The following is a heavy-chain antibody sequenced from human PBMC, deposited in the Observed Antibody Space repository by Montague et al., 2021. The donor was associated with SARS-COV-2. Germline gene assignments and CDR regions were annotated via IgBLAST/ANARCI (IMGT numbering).Heavy chain of an antibody. Sequence: FLRLSCAASGFTFSSYSMNWVRQAPGKGLEWVSSISSSSSYIYYADSVKGRFTISRDNAKNSLYLQMNSLRAEDTAVYYCASLTTDTLYYYYGMDVWGQGTTVTVSS. CDR1: GFTFSSYS. D-gene: IGHD1-14*01. CDR2: ISSSSSYI. J-gene: IGHJ6*02. V-gene: IGHV3-21*01. CDR3: ASLTTDTLYYYYGMDV.